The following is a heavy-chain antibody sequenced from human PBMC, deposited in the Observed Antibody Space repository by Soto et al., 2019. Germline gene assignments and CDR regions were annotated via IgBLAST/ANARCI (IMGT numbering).Heavy chain of an antibody. J-gene: IGHJ4*02. CDR3: ARHNRHGFLTRFDY. D-gene: IGHD2-2*03. Sequence: SETLSLTCTVSGGSISSSSYYWGWIRQPPGKGLEWIGSIYYSGSTYYNPSLKSRVTISVDTSKNQFSLKLSSVTAADTAVYYCARHNRHGFLTRFDYWGQGTLVTVSS. CDR2: IYYSGST. V-gene: IGHV4-39*01. CDR1: GGSISSSSYY.